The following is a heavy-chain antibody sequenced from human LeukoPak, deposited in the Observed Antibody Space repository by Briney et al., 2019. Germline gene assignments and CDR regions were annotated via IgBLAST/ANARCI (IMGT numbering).Heavy chain of an antibody. CDR1: GFTFSSYA. CDR2: INSGGSAT. V-gene: IGHV3-74*01. CDR3: ARIGIAVAGTDTDAFDI. J-gene: IGHJ3*02. D-gene: IGHD6-19*01. Sequence: PGGSLRLSCAASGFTFSSYAMSWVRQAPGKGLVWVSRINSGGSATSYADSVKGRFTISRDNAKNTVHLQMNSLRAEDTAVYYCARIGIAVAGTDTDAFDIWGQGTMVTVSS.